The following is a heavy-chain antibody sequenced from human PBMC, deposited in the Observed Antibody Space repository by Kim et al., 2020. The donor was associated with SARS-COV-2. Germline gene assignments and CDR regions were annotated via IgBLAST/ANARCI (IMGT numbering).Heavy chain of an antibody. D-gene: IGHD2-21*01. Sequence: SETLSLTCTVSGGSISSSSYYWGWIHQPPGKGLEWIGSIYYSGSTYYNPSLKSRVTISVDTSKNQFSLKLSSVTAADTAVYYCAIGAIGWFDPWGQGTLVTVSS. CDR3: AIGAIGWFDP. J-gene: IGHJ5*02. CDR1: GGSISSSSYY. CDR2: IYYSGST. V-gene: IGHV4-39*01.